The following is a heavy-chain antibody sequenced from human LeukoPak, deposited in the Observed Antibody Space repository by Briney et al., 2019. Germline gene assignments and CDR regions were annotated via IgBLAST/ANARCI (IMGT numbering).Heavy chain of an antibody. CDR3: AKDLLPSIAVAAVAVPFDK. V-gene: IGHV3-30-3*01. Sequence: GGSLRLSCAASEFTFSSYAMHWVRQAPGKGLEWVAVISYDGSNKYYADSVRGRFTISRDNSKNTLYLQMVSLRVEDTAVHYCAKDLLPSIAVAAVAVPFDKWGQGALVTVSS. CDR1: EFTFSSYA. J-gene: IGHJ4*02. CDR2: ISYDGSNK. D-gene: IGHD6-6*01.